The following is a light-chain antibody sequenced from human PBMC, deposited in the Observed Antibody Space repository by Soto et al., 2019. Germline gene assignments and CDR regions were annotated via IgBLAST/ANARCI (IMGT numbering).Light chain of an antibody. Sequence: QLVLTQSSSASASLGSSFKLTCTLSSGHSSYIIAWHQQKPGKAPRYLMKLEGSGSYNKGSGVPDRFSGSSSGADRYLTISNLQFEDEADYYCETWDSNTRVFGGGTKLTVL. CDR3: ETWDSNTRV. CDR1: SGHSSYI. CDR2: LEGSGSY. V-gene: IGLV4-60*02. J-gene: IGLJ2*01.